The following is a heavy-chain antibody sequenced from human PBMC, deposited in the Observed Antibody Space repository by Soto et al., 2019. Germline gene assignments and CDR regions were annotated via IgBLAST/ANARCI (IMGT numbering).Heavy chain of an antibody. CDR3: ARESSGSYVDY. Sequence: GSLRLSCAASGFTFSTYWMNWVRQTPGKGLMWVSRISPDGSNRGYADSVEGRFTVSRDNAKNTLYLQMHSLRAEDTAVYYCARESSGSYVDYWGQGTLVTVSS. V-gene: IGHV3-74*01. J-gene: IGHJ4*02. CDR1: GFTFSTYW. D-gene: IGHD1-26*01. CDR2: ISPDGSNR.